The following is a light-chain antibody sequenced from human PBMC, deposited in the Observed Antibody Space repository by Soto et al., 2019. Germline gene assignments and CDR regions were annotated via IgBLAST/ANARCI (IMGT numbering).Light chain of an antibody. Sequence: QSALTQPPSASGSPGQSVTISCTGTSSDVGGYNYVSWYQQYPGKAPKIMIYEVSERPSGVPVRFSGSKSGNTASLTVSGLQAEDEADYYCSSYACTNNLVFGGGTKLTVL. V-gene: IGLV2-8*01. CDR2: EVS. CDR1: SSDVGGYNY. J-gene: IGLJ3*02. CDR3: SSYACTNNLV.